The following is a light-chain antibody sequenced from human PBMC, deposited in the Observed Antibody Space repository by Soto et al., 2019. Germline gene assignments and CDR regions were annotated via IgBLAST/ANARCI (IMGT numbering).Light chain of an antibody. Sequence: QSALTQPASVSGSPGQSITISCTGTSSDVGGYNYVSWYQQHPGKAPKLMIYDVNNWPSGVSNRFSGSKSGNTASLTISGLQAEDEADYYCTSYTSSSTYVFGTGTKVTVL. CDR1: SSDVGGYNY. CDR3: TSYTSSSTYV. V-gene: IGLV2-14*01. CDR2: DVN. J-gene: IGLJ1*01.